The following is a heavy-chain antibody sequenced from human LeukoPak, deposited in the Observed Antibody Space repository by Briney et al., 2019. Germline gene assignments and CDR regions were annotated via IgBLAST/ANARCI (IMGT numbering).Heavy chain of an antibody. D-gene: IGHD2-2*01. CDR3: ARGWVVPVSDY. CDR1: GGSISSSSYY. J-gene: IGHJ4*02. V-gene: IGHV4-39*01. CDR2: IYYSGST. Sequence: SETLSLTCTVSGGSISSSSYYWGWIRQPPGKGLEWIGSIYYSGSTYYNPSLKSRVTISVDTSKNQFSLKLSSVTAADTAVYYCARGWVVPVSDYWGQGTLVTVSS.